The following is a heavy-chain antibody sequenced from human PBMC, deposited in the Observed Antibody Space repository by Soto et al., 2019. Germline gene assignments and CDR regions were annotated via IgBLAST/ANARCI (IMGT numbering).Heavy chain of an antibody. V-gene: IGHV6-1*01. Sequence: SQTLSLTCAVSGDSVSSSGVAWNWVRQSPSRGLEWLGRTYYSSKWYNDYAVSLKSRITISPDTSKNQFSLQLNSVTPEDAAMYYCTRQQNCAFCFWGQGTMVTVSS. CDR3: TRQQNCAFCF. CDR2: TYYSSKWYN. CDR1: GDSVSSSGVA. J-gene: IGHJ3*01.